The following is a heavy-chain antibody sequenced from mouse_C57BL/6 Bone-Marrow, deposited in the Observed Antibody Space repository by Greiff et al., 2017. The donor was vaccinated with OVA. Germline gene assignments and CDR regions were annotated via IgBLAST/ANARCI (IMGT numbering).Heavy chain of an antibody. D-gene: IGHD1-1*01. CDR2: IDPSDSYT. J-gene: IGHJ1*03. Sequence: QVQLQQPGAELVMPGASVKLSCKASGYTFTSYWMHWVKQRPGQGLEWIGEIDPSDSYTNYNQKFKGKSTLTVDKSSSTAYMQLSSLTSEDSAVYYCARSYYGSSYWYVDVWGTGTTVTVSS. V-gene: IGHV1-69*01. CDR3: ARSYYGSSYWYVDV. CDR1: GYTFTSYW.